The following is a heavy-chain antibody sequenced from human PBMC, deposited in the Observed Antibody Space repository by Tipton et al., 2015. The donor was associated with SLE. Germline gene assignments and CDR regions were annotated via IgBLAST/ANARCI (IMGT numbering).Heavy chain of an antibody. V-gene: IGHV4-59*08. Sequence: GLVKPSETLSLTCTVSGGSISSHYWSWIRQPPGKGLEWIGYIYYSGSTNYNPSLKSRVTISVDTSKNQFSLKLSSVTAADTAVYYCASSLVAPGAFDIWGQGTMVTVSS. CDR2: IYYSGST. J-gene: IGHJ3*02. CDR3: ASSLVAPGAFDI. D-gene: IGHD5-12*01. CDR1: GGSISSHY.